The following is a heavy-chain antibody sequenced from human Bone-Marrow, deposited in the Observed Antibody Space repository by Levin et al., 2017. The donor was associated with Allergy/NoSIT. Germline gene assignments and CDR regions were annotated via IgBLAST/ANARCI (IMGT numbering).Heavy chain of an antibody. CDR1: GGSISSYY. J-gene: IGHJ6*02. V-gene: IGHV4-59*01. Sequence: SQTLSLTCTVSGGSISSYYWSWIRQPPGKGLEWIGYIYYSGSTNYNPSLKSRVTISVDTSKNQFSLKLSSVTAADTAVYYCARMVVPAADYYYGMDVWGQGTTVTVSS. D-gene: IGHD2-2*01. CDR3: ARMVVPAADYYYGMDV. CDR2: IYYSGST.